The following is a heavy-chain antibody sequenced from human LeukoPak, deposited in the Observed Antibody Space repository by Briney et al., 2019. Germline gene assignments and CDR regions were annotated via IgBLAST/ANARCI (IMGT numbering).Heavy chain of an antibody. Sequence: SETLSLTCTVSGGSISSGGYYWSWIRQHPGKGLEWIGYIYYSGSTYYNPSLKSRVTISVDTSKNQFSLKLSSVTAADTAVYYCARGSYSSSWYLVPIVWFDPWGQGTLVTVSS. CDR1: GGSISSGGYY. CDR3: ARGSYSSSWYLVPIVWFDP. CDR2: IYYSGST. J-gene: IGHJ5*02. V-gene: IGHV4-31*03. D-gene: IGHD6-13*01.